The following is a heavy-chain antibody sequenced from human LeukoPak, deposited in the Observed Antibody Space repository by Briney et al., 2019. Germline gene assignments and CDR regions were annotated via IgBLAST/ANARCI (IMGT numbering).Heavy chain of an antibody. V-gene: IGHV3-66*01. CDR2: IYSGGST. J-gene: IGHJ4*02. Sequence: GGSLRLSCAASGFTVSSNYMSWVRQAPGKGLEWVSVIYSGGSTYYADSVKGRFTVSRDNSKNTLYLQMNSLRAEDTAVYYCARERTLDCGGDCYPDYWGQGTLVTVSS. D-gene: IGHD2-21*02. CDR3: ARERTLDCGGDCYPDY. CDR1: GFTVSSNY.